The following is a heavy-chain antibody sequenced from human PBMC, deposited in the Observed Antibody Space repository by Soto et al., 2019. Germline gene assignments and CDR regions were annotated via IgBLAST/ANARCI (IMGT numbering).Heavy chain of an antibody. D-gene: IGHD1-26*01. CDR3: ARGRAPSGTYHRPDFDS. J-gene: IGHJ4*02. Sequence: QVQLQQWGAGLLKPSETLSLTCAVYGGSFIDYYWSWIRQPPGKGLEWIGEINHSEFTNYDPSLKSRVTISVDTSKNQFSLKLSSVTAADTAVYYCARGRAPSGTYHRPDFDSWGQGTLVTVSS. V-gene: IGHV4-34*01. CDR1: GGSFIDYY. CDR2: INHSEFT.